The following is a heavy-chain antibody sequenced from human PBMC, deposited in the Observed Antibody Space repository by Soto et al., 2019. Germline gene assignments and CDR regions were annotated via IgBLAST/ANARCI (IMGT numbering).Heavy chain of an antibody. CDR1: GFTFSSYG. Sequence: GGSLRLSCAASGFTFSSYGMHWVRQAPGKGLEWVAVISYDGSNKYYADSVKGRFTISRDNSKNTLYLQMNSLRAEDTAVYYCARPYYYDSSGYYYFGYWGQGTLVTVSS. J-gene: IGHJ4*02. CDR2: ISYDGSNK. D-gene: IGHD3-22*01. V-gene: IGHV3-30*03. CDR3: ARPYYYDSSGYYYFGY.